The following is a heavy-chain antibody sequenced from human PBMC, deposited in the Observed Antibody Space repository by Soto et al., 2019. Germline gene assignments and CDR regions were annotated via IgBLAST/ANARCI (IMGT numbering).Heavy chain of an antibody. CDR3: AQGRLGELSLYQPFDY. V-gene: IGHV1-46*01. J-gene: IGHJ4*02. D-gene: IGHD3-16*02. CDR2: INPSGGST. CDR1: GYTFTSYY. Sequence: ASVKVSCKASGYTFTSYYMHWVRQAPGQGLEWMGIINPSGGSTSYAQKFQGRVTMTRDTSTSTVYMELSSLRSEDTAVYYCAQGRLGELSLYQPFDYWGQGTLVTVSS.